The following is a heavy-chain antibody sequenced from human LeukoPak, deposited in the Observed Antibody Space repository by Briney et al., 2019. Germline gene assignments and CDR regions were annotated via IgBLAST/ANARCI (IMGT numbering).Heavy chain of an antibody. CDR2: ISAYNGNR. Sequence: GASVKVSCKASGYTFTSYGISWVRQAPGQGLEWMGWISAYNGNRNYAQKLQGRVTMTTDISTSTVYMELRSLRFDDTAVYYCARDRWHNSGYYYGGSDYWGQGTLVTVSS. CDR1: GYTFTSYG. J-gene: IGHJ4*02. D-gene: IGHD3-22*01. V-gene: IGHV1-18*01. CDR3: ARDRWHNSGYYYGGSDY.